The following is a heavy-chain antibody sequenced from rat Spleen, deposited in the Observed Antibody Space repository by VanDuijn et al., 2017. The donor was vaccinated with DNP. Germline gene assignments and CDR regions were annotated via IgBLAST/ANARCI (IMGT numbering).Heavy chain of an antibody. V-gene: IGHV5S13*01. CDR3: ARRDGYNLFDY. Sequence: EVKLVESGGGLVQPGRSLKLSCAASGFTFINYGMAWVRQAPTKGLEWVAFINNGGDKIYYRDSVKGRFTISRDNAKSTLYLQMNSLKSEDMATYYCARRDGYNLFDYWGQGVMVTVSS. CDR2: INNGGDKI. D-gene: IGHD1-4*01. J-gene: IGHJ2*01. CDR1: GFTFINYG.